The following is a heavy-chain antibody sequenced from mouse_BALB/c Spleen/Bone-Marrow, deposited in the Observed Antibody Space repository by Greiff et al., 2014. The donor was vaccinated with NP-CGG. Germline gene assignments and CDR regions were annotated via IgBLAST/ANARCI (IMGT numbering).Heavy chain of an antibody. CDR1: GFNIKDYY. J-gene: IGHJ2*01. Sequence: EVQLQQSGAELVRSGASVKLSCTASGFNIKDYYMHWVKQRPEQGLEWIGWIDPGNGDTEYAPKFQGKATMTADTSSNTAYLQLSSLTSEDTAVYYCNAEHGNYHYFDYWDQGTTLTVSS. V-gene: IGHV14-4*02. CDR2: IDPGNGDT. CDR3: NAEHGNYHYFDY. D-gene: IGHD6-1*01.